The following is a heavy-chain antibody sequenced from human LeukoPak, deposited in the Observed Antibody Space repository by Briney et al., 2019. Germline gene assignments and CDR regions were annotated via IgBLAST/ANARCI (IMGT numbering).Heavy chain of an antibody. CDR2: IRYDGSNK. J-gene: IGHJ4*02. D-gene: IGHD1-26*01. V-gene: IGHV3-33*01. CDR3: ARDSEWEQQIDY. Sequence: GGSLRLSCAASGFTFSSYGMHWVRQAPGKGLERVAVIRYDGSNKYYADSVKGRFTISRDNSKNTLYLQMNSLRAEDTAVYYCARDSEWEQQIDYWGQGTLVTVSS. CDR1: GFTFSSYG.